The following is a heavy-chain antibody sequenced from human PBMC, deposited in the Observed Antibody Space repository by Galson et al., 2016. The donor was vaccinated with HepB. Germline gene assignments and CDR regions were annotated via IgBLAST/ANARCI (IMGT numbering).Heavy chain of an antibody. CDR1: GDSVSGNSVG. V-gene: IGHV6-1*01. CDR3: ARGYRGGLDY. Sequence: CAISGDSVSGNSVGWSWIRQSPSRGLEWLGMTYYRSEWHNDYALSVKSRVTVNPDTSKNQFSLHLGSVTPEDTAVYYCARGYRGGLDYWSQGTLVTVSS. CDR2: TYYRSEWHN. J-gene: IGHJ4*02. D-gene: IGHD3-16*01.